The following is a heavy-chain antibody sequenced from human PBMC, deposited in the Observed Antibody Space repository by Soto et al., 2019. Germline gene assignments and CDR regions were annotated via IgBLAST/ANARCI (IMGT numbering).Heavy chain of an antibody. D-gene: IGHD6-13*01. J-gene: IGHJ4*02. Sequence: GASVKVSCKASGYTFTCYYMHWVRQAPGQGLEWMGWINPNSGGTNYAQKFQGWVTMTRDTSISTAYMELSRLRSDDTAVFYCARVERVEQQRVRKYYLDYWGKGTLVTVSS. CDR3: ARVERVEQQRVRKYYLDY. CDR1: GYTFTCYY. V-gene: IGHV1-2*04. CDR2: INPNSGGT.